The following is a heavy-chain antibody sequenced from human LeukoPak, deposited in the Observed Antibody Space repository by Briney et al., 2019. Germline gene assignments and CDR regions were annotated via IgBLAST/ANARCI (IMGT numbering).Heavy chain of an antibody. Sequence: ASVKVSCKASGYTFTSYAMNWVRQAPGQGLEWMGWINTNTGNPTYAQGFTGRFVFSLDTSVNTAYLQISSLKTEDTAVYYCARDPRGGYSNLYPWGQGTLVTVSS. CDR3: ARDPRGGYSNLYP. CDR2: INTNTGNP. V-gene: IGHV7-4-1*02. D-gene: IGHD4-11*01. J-gene: IGHJ5*02. CDR1: GYTFTSYA.